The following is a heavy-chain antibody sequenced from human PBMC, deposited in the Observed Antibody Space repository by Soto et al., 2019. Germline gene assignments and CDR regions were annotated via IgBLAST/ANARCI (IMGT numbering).Heavy chain of an antibody. J-gene: IGHJ4*02. CDR3: ASMAGAYYYDSSGYYDPLDY. D-gene: IGHD3-22*01. CDR1: GFTFSSYW. V-gene: IGHV3-74*01. Sequence: GGSLRLSCAASGFTFSSYWMHWVRQAPGKGLVWVSRINSDGSSTSYADSVKGRFTISRDNAKNTLYLQMNSLRAEDKAVYYCASMAGAYYYDSSGYYDPLDYWGQGTLVTVSS. CDR2: INSDGSST.